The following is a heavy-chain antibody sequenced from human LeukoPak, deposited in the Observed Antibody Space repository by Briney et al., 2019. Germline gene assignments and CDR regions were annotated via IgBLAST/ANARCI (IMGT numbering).Heavy chain of an antibody. CDR3: TRDYQNEY. D-gene: IGHD6-6*01. V-gene: IGHV3-49*04. J-gene: IGHJ1*01. Sequence: PGGSLRLSCTTSGFTFGDYAMTWVRQAPGKGMEWVGFIRINTLGETTLYAASVKGRFTISRDDSKGIAYLQMNSLKTEDSAVYYCTRDYQNEYWGQGTLVTVSS. CDR1: GFTFGDYA. CDR2: IRINTLGETT.